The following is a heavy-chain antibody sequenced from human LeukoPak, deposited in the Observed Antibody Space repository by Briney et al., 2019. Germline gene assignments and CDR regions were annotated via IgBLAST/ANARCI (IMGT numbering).Heavy chain of an antibody. CDR2: VNSDGMST. Sequence: GGSLRLSCAASGFTFSDYWMHWVRQAPGKGLVWVSRVNSDGMSTLYADSMKGRFTISRDNAKNTLYLQLNGLRAEDTAVYYCARGTTSGWPDYFDYWGQGTLVTVSS. V-gene: IGHV3-74*01. CDR1: GFTFSDYW. D-gene: IGHD6-19*01. J-gene: IGHJ4*02. CDR3: ARGTTSGWPDYFDY.